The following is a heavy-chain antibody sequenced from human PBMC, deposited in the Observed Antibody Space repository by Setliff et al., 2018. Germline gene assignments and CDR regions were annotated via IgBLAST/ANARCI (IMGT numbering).Heavy chain of an antibody. D-gene: IGHD2-2*01. V-gene: IGHV1-18*01. Sequence: ASVKVSCKASGYTFTSYAFSWVRQAPGQGLEWMGWISAYNGNTNYAQKFQGRVTMTTDTSTSTAYMELRGLRSDDTAVYYCACAGYCSSTSCRSYDYWGQGTLVTVSS. J-gene: IGHJ4*02. CDR1: GYTFTSYA. CDR2: ISAYNGNT. CDR3: ACAGYCSSTSCRSYDY.